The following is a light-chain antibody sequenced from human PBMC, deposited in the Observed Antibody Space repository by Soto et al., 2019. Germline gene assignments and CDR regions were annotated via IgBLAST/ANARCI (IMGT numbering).Light chain of an antibody. CDR3: SSYTNINTRACV. V-gene: IGLV2-14*01. CDR1: SGDIGSYNR. Sequence: QSVLTQPASVSGSPGQSITISCTGTSGDIGSYNRVSWYQQHSGKAPKLIIYEVTDRPSGVSNRFSGSKSGNTASLTISGLQAEDEAEYYCSSYTNINTRACVFGTGTKSPS. CDR2: EVT. J-gene: IGLJ1*01.